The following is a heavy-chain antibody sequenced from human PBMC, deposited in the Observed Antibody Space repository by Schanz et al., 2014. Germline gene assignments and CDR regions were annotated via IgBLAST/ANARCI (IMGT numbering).Heavy chain of an antibody. D-gene: IGHD3-22*01. V-gene: IGHV3-23*01. CDR1: GFTFSSYA. CDR3: AKSYDTSGYSGFDY. CDR2: LNFDETYT. Sequence: EVQLLESGGGLVQPGGSLRLSCAASGFTFSSYAMSWVRQAPGKGLEWVSRLNFDETYTSYADSVKGRFTISRDNSKDTQYLQMNSLRTEDTAVYFCAKSYDTSGYSGFDYWGQGTLVTVSS. J-gene: IGHJ4*02.